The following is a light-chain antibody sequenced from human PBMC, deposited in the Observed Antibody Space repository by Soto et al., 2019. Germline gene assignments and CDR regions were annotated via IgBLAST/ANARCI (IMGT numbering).Light chain of an antibody. CDR1: QGVSGY. CDR3: QQSYRTPHT. V-gene: IGKV1-39*01. Sequence: DIQMTQSPSSLSASVGDRVTITCRASQGVSGYLLWYQQRQGRAPKLLIYAASNLLSGVPSRFSGSGSGANFTRPITRLQPEDFATYYCQQSYRTPHTFGQGTKLETK. CDR2: AAS. J-gene: IGKJ2*01.